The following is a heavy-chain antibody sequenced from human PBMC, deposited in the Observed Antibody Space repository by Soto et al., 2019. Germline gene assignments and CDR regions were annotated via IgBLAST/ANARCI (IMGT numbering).Heavy chain of an antibody. J-gene: IGHJ4*01. V-gene: IGHV6-1*01. D-gene: IGHD5-12*01. Sequence: QTLSLTCAITGDSVSSNSAGWSWVRQSPARGLEWLGRPYYRSKWYYEYSVSVRGRITINPDTSKNQYSLQLNSVTPADTAVYFCAGGEKYSDSSFDYWGQGTLVTVSS. CDR1: GDSVSSNSAG. CDR2: PYYRSKWYY. CDR3: AGGEKYSDSSFDY.